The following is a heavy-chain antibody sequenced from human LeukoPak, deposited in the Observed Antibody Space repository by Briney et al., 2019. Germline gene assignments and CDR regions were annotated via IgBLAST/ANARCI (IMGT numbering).Heavy chain of an antibody. Sequence: GASVKVSCKASGGTFSSYAISWVRQAPGQGLEWMGGIIPTFGTANYAQKFQGRVTMTRDMSTSTVYMELSSLRSEDTAVYYCARGLGLEMATNYDYWGQGTLVTVSS. D-gene: IGHD5-24*01. CDR2: IIPTFGTA. V-gene: IGHV1-69*05. CDR3: ARGLGLEMATNYDY. J-gene: IGHJ4*02. CDR1: GGTFSSYA.